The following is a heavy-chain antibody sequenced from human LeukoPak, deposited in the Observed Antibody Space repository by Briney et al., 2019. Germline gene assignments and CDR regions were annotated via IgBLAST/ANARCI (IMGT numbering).Heavy chain of an antibody. J-gene: IGHJ3*02. CDR1: GGSFSGYY. Sequence: SETLSLTCAVYGGSFSGYYWSWIRQPPGKGLEWIGEINHRGSTNYNPSLKSRVTISVDTSKNRFSLKLSSVTAADTAVYYCARRAELRYCSGGSCYVGAFDIWGQGTMVTVSS. D-gene: IGHD2-15*01. CDR3: ARRAELRYCSGGSCYVGAFDI. CDR2: INHRGST. V-gene: IGHV4-34*01.